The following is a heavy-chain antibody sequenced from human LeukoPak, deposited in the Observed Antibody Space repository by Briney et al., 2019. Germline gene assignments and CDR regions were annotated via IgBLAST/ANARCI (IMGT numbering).Heavy chain of an antibody. V-gene: IGHV1-46*01. CDR2: INPSGGST. CDR3: AREGDDYGDYRYFDY. D-gene: IGHD4-17*01. CDR1: GYTFTNYY. Sequence: ASVKVSCKASGYTFTNYYMHWVRQAPGQGLEWMGIINPSGGSTSYAKKFQGRVTMTRDTSTSTVYMELSSLRSEDTAVYYCAREGDDYGDYRYFDYWGQGTLVTVSS. J-gene: IGHJ4*02.